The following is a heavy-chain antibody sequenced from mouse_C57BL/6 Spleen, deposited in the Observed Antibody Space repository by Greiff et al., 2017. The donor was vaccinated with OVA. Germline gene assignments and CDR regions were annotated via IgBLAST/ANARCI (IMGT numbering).Heavy chain of an antibody. J-gene: IGHJ3*01. CDR1: GYTFTSYW. V-gene: IGHV1-61*01. CDR3: AREGTYGFAY. D-gene: IGHD6-5*01. Sequence: QVQLKEPGAELVRPGSSVKLSCKASGYTFTSYWMDWVKQRHGQGLEWIGNIYPSDSETHYNQKFKDKATLTVDKSSSTAYMQLSSLTSEDSAVXYCAREGTYGFAYWGQGTLVTVSA. CDR2: IYPSDSET.